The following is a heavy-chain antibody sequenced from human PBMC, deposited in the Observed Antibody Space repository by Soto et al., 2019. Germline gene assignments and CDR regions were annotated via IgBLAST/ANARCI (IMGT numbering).Heavy chain of an antibody. J-gene: IGHJ4*02. D-gene: IGHD2-2*01. Sequence: PGGSLRLSCEASGFTFSDYWMSWVRQAPGKGPEWVANIKFDGSEKQYVDSVRGRFTISRDNSRSSLSLQMNSLRAGDTAVHYCVKDGGYCSSSTCYAPRNHYFDSWGQGTLVTVSS. CDR2: IKFDGSEK. CDR1: GFTFSDYW. V-gene: IGHV3-7*03. CDR3: VKDGGYCSSSTCYAPRNHYFDS.